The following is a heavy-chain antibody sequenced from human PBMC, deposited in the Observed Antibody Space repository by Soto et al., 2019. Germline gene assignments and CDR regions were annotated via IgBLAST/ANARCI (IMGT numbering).Heavy chain of an antibody. CDR3: ARAWIQLWLLDY. CDR1: GFTFSSYA. J-gene: IGHJ4*02. CDR2: ISYDGSNK. V-gene: IGHV3-30-3*01. D-gene: IGHD5-18*01. Sequence: QVQLVESGGGVVQPGRSLRLSCAASGFTFSSYAMHWVRQASGKGLEWVAVISYDGSNKYYADSVKGRFTISRDNSKNTLYLQMNSLRAEDTAVYYCARAWIQLWLLDYWGQGTLVTVSS.